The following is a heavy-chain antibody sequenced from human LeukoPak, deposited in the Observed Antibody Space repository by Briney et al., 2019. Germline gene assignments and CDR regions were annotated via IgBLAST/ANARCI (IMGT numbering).Heavy chain of an antibody. CDR1: GGSFSGYY. CDR3: ARGPIYYDSSGPVYYFDY. Sequence: PSETLSLTCAVYGGSFSGYYWSWIRQPPGKGLEWIGEINHSGSTNYNPSLKSRVTISVDTSKNQFSLKLSSVTAADTAVYYCARGPIYYDSSGPVYYFDYWGQGTLVTVSS. J-gene: IGHJ4*02. V-gene: IGHV4-34*01. CDR2: INHSGST. D-gene: IGHD3-22*01.